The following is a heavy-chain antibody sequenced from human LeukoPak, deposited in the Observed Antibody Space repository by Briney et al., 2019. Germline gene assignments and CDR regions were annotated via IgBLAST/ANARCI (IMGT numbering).Heavy chain of an antibody. D-gene: IGHD5-24*01. V-gene: IGHV5-51*01. CDR3: TRHAGRWLAPDH. CDR1: GYNFISYW. CDR2: IYPYDSDT. J-gene: IGHJ4*02. Sequence: PGESLKISCKGSGYNFISYWIAWVRQMPGKGLEWMGIIYPYDSDTRYSPSFQGQVTISADKSISTAYLQWSSLKASDTAMYYCTRHAGRWLAPDHWGQGTLVTVSS.